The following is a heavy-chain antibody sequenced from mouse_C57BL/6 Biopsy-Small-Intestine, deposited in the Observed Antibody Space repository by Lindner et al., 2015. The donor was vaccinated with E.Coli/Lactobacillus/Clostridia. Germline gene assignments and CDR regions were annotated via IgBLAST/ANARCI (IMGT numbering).Heavy chain of an antibody. CDR1: GYIFSDYT. J-gene: IGHJ2*01. CDR2: INPSRSFT. Sequence: VQLQESGAELARPSASVKMSCKASGYIFSDYTIHWVRQRPGQGLEWIGYINPSRSFTEYNQKLKDKATLTADKSSSTACMELSSLTSEDSAVYYCARRGIITTVVTPDYWGQGTTLTVSS. D-gene: IGHD1-2*01. V-gene: IGHV1-4*01. CDR3: ARRGIITTVVTPDY.